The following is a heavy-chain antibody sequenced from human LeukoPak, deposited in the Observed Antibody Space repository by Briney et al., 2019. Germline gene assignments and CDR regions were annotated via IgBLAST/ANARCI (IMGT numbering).Heavy chain of an antibody. Sequence: SGPTLVNPTQTLTLTCTFSGFSLSTRGMCVSWIRQPPGKALEWLARIDWDDDKYYSTSLKTRLTISQDTSKNQVVLRMSNMDPVDTATYYCALIRYYYDSSGYYSDIWGQGTMVTVSS. CDR2: IDWDDDK. V-gene: IGHV2-70*11. D-gene: IGHD3-22*01. CDR1: GFSLSTRGMC. CDR3: ALIRYYYDSSGYYSDI. J-gene: IGHJ3*02.